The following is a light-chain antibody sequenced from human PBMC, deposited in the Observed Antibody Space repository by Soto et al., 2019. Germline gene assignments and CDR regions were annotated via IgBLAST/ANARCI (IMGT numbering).Light chain of an antibody. CDR2: DAS. Sequence: EIVLTQSPATLSLSPGERATLSCRASQSVSSYLAWYQQKPGQAPRLLIYDASNRATGIPARFSGSGSGTDFTLTISSLEPEDFAVYYCQQRSIWPPFTFGGGTKVEIK. V-gene: IGKV3-11*01. CDR3: QQRSIWPPFT. CDR1: QSVSSY. J-gene: IGKJ4*01.